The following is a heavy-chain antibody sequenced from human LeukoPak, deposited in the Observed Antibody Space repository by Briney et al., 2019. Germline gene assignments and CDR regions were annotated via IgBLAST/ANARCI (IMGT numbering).Heavy chain of an antibody. J-gene: IGHJ5*02. CDR3: AKLGSSTSGT. CDR1: GFTFSSYG. Sequence: PGGSLRLSCAASGFTFSSYGMHWVRQAPGKGLEWVAFIRYDGSNKYYADSVKGRFTISRDNSKNTLYLQINSLRAEDTAVYYCAKLGSSTSGTWGQGTLVTVSS. V-gene: IGHV3-30*02. CDR2: IRYDGSNK. D-gene: IGHD2-2*01.